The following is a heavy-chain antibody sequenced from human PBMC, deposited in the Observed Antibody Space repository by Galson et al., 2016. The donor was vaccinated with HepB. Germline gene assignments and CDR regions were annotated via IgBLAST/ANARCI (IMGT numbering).Heavy chain of an antibody. CDR1: GFTFNHYA. V-gene: IGHV3-64*04. CDR2: VSADGFAT. Sequence: SLRLSCAASGFTFNHYALHWVRQAPGKGLEYVSTVSADGFATYYAAAVKGRFIISRDDSTDTLYLQMNSLKTEDTGVYYCSTGVDVTGNNDCWGQGTLVTVSS. CDR3: STGVDVTGNNDC. D-gene: IGHD2-21*02. J-gene: IGHJ4*02.